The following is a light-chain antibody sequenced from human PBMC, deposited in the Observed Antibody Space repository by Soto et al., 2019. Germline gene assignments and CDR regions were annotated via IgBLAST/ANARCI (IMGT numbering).Light chain of an antibody. CDR2: QDS. J-gene: IGLJ2*01. CDR1: KLGDKY. V-gene: IGLV3-1*01. CDR3: QAWDSSTAV. Sequence: SYELTQPPSVSVSPGQTASITCSGDKLGDKYACWYQQKPGQSPVLVIYQDSKRASGIPERFSGSNSGNTATLTISGTQAMDEADYYCQAWDSSTAVFGGGTPLTVL.